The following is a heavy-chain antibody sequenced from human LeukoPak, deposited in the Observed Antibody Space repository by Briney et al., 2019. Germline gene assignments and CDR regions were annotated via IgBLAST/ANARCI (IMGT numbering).Heavy chain of an antibody. D-gene: IGHD3-9*01. V-gene: IGHV3-11*01. J-gene: IGHJ4*02. CDR1: GFTFSDYY. CDR2: ISSSGSTI. Sequence: PGGSLRLSCAASGFTFSDYYMSWIRQAPGKGLEWVSYISSSGSTIYYADSVKGRFTISRDNAKNSLYLQMNSLRAEDTAVYYCATNFYSPQVPRFDYWGQGTLVTVSS. CDR3: ATNFYSPQVPRFDY.